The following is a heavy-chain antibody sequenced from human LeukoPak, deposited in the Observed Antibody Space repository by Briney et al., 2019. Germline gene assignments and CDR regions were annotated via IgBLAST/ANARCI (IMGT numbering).Heavy chain of an antibody. CDR1: GFTFSSYA. Sequence: QSGGSLRLSCAASGFTFSSYAMSWVRQAPGKGLEWVSAISGSGGSTYYADSVKGRFTISRDNSKNTLYLQMNSLRAEDTAVYYCATHCGGDCHPIGYFDYWGQGTLVTVSS. CDR3: ATHCGGDCHPIGYFDY. J-gene: IGHJ4*02. CDR2: ISGSGGST. V-gene: IGHV3-23*01. D-gene: IGHD2-21*02.